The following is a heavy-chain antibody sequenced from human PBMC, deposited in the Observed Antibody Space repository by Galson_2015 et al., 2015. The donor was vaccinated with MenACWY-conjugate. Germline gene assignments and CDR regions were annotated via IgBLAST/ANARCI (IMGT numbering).Heavy chain of an antibody. V-gene: IGHV3-30-3*01. D-gene: IGHD4-17*01. CDR2: ISYDGSNK. Sequence: SLRLSCAASGFTFSSYDMNWVRQAPGKGLEWVAVISYDGSNKYYADSVKGRFTISRDNSKNTLYLQMNSLRAEETAVYYCARDSPYGDYKPTEDAFDTWGQGTMVTVSA. CDR1: GFTFSSYD. J-gene: IGHJ3*02. CDR3: ARDSPYGDYKPTEDAFDT.